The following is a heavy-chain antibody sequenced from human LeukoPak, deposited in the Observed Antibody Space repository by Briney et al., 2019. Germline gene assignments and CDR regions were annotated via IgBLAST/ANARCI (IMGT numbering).Heavy chain of an antibody. CDR2: ISAYNGNT. Sequence: ASVTVSCKASGYTSTSYGISWVRQAPGQGLEWMGWISAYNGNTNYAQKLQGRVTMTTDTSTSTAYMELRSLRSDDTAVYYCARDLSYDSSGYSAYWGQGTLVTVSS. CDR3: ARDLSYDSSGYSAY. V-gene: IGHV1-18*01. D-gene: IGHD3-22*01. CDR1: GYTSTSYG. J-gene: IGHJ4*02.